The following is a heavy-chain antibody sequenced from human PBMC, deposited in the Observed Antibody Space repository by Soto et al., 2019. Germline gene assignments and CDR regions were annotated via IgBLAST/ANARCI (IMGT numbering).Heavy chain of an antibody. CDR2: ISGSGGST. D-gene: IGHD3-3*01. J-gene: IGHJ2*01. CDR3: AKASYDFWSGYYLGWYFDL. Sequence: GGSLRLSCAASGFTFSSYAMSWVRQAPGKGLEWVSAISGSGGSTYYADSVKGRFTISRDNSKNTLYLQMNSLRAEDTAVYYCAKASYDFWSGYYLGWYFDLWGRGTLVTVSS. V-gene: IGHV3-23*01. CDR1: GFTFSSYA.